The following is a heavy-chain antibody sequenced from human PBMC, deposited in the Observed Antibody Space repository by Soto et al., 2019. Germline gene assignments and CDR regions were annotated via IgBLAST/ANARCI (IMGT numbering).Heavy chain of an antibody. CDR3: ARDPDGSGYYYFDY. V-gene: IGHV3-64*01. CDR1: GFTFSSYA. J-gene: IGHJ4*02. D-gene: IGHD3-22*01. CDR2: SSSYGGST. Sequence: DVQLVESGGGLVQPVGSLRLSCAASGFTFSSYAMHWVRQAPGKGLEYVSASSSYGGSTYYANAVKGRFTVSRDNSKNTLYLQMATLRAEDMAVYYCARDPDGSGYYYFDYWGQGTLVTVSS.